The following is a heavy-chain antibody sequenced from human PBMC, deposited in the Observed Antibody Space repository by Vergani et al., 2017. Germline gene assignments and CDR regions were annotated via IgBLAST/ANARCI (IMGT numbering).Heavy chain of an antibody. J-gene: IGHJ4*02. V-gene: IGHV3-21*01. CDR1: GFTFSSYS. Sequence: EVQLVESGGGLVKPGGSLRLSCAASGFTFSSYSMNWVRQAPGKGLEWVSSISSSSSYIYYADSVKGRFTISRDNAKNSLYLQMNSLRAEDTAVYYCARAKEQWLVLSFDYWGQGTLVTDSS. D-gene: IGHD6-19*01. CDR2: ISSSSSYI. CDR3: ARAKEQWLVLSFDY.